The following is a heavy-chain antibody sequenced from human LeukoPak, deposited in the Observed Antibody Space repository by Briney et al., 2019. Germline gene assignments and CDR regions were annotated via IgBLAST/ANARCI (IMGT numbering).Heavy chain of an antibody. Sequence: SETLSLTCTVSGGSISSGGYYWSWIRQHPGKGLEWIGYIYYSGSIYYNPSLMSRVTISVDTSKNQFSLKLSSVTAADTAVYYCAREDTAMVNDYWGQGTLVTVSS. V-gene: IGHV4-31*03. J-gene: IGHJ4*02. CDR3: AREDTAMVNDY. D-gene: IGHD5-18*01. CDR2: IYYSGSI. CDR1: GGSISSGGYY.